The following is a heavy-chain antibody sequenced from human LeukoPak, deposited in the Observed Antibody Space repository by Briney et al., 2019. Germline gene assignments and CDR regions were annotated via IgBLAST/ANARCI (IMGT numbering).Heavy chain of an antibody. CDR1: GLIFTTYS. CDR3: ASIRRDVGTYFDY. Sequence: GGSLRLSCAASGLIFTTYSMNWVRQAPGKGLEWVSAISSSSDYIFYADSVKGRFTISRDNAKGSLYLQMNNLRAEDTAVYYCASIRRDVGTYFDYWGQGALVAVSS. V-gene: IGHV3-21*01. CDR2: ISSSSDYI. J-gene: IGHJ4*02. D-gene: IGHD5-24*01.